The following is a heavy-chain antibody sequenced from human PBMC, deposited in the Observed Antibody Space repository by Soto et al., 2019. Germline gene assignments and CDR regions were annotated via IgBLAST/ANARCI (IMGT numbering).Heavy chain of an antibody. J-gene: IGHJ6*02. D-gene: IGHD3-16*02. CDR3: PRDYPASYPAYYYYGMDV. V-gene: IGHV4-31*01. CDR1: GGSISSGGYY. CDR2: TYYSAST. Sequence: QVQLQESGPGLVKPSQTLSLTCTVSGGSISSGGYYWSWSRQHPGKGLEWIGYTYYSASTYYNPSLKSLVTISVDTSKNQFSLKLSSVTDADTAVYYCPRDYPASYPAYYYYGMDVWGQGTTVTVSS.